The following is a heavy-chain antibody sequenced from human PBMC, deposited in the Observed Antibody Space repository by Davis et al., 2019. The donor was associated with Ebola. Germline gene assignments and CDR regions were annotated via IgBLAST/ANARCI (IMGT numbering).Heavy chain of an antibody. Sequence: GESLKISCAASGFTFSRSGMHWVRQAPGKGLEWVAVMWYDGSKQYYAESVEGRFTISRDTSTNKMYLQLNSLRAEDTAVYYCARGGGTISVSGVVAWGQGTTVTVSS. CDR1: GFTFSRSG. D-gene: IGHD5-24*01. J-gene: IGHJ6*02. V-gene: IGHV3-33*01. CDR3: ARGGGTISVSGVVA. CDR2: MWYDGSKQ.